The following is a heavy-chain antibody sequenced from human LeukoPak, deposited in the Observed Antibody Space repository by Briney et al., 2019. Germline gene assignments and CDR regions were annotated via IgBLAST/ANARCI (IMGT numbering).Heavy chain of an antibody. CDR3: ARHGLSMVRGVRYYYGMDV. Sequence: PSETLSLTCTVSGDSISSSSYYWGWIRQPPGKGLEWIGNIYYSGSTYYNPSLKSRVTISVDTSKNQFSLKLSSVTAADTAVYNCARHGLSMVRGVRYYYGMDVWGQGTTVTVSS. V-gene: IGHV4-39*01. CDR1: GDSISSSSYY. J-gene: IGHJ6*02. CDR2: IYYSGST. D-gene: IGHD3-10*01.